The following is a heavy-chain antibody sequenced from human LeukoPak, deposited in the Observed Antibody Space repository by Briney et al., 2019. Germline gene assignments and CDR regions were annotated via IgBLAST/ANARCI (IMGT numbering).Heavy chain of an antibody. CDR1: GGSISSSSYY. J-gene: IGHJ5*02. Sequence: SETLSLTCTVSGGSISSSSYYWGWIRQPPGKGLESIGSIYYSGSTYYNPSLKSRVTISVDTSKNQFSLKLSSVTAADTAVYYCARDRSREGTYGSGSYFPGWFDPWGQGTLVTVSS. CDR2: IYYSGST. V-gene: IGHV4-39*07. CDR3: ARDRSREGTYGSGSYFPGWFDP. D-gene: IGHD3-10*01.